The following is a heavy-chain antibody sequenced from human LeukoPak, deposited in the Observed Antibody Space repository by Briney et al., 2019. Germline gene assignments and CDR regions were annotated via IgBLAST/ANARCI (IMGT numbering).Heavy chain of an antibody. D-gene: IGHD3-16*01. CDR1: GFTFSDYS. J-gene: IGHJ4*02. Sequence: GGSLRLSCAVSGFTFSDYSMNWVRQAPGKGLEWVSSISSRSVYIYYADSVRGRFTISRDNAKDSLYLQMDSLRAEDTAVYYCARDRSGSYPYYIDYWGQGGLVTVSS. V-gene: IGHV3-21*01. CDR2: ISSRSVYI. CDR3: ARDRSGSYPYYIDY.